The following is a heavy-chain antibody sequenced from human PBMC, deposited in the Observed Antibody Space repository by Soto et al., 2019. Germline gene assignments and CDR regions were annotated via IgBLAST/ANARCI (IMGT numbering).Heavy chain of an antibody. Sequence: PGGSLRLSCAASGFTFSDYYMSWIRQAPGKGLEWVSYISSSSSYTNYADSVKGRFTISRDNAKNSLYLQMNSLRAEDTAVYYCARNAKDYYDSSGYSLYNWFDPWGQGTLVTVS. CDR1: GFTFSDYY. D-gene: IGHD3-22*01. V-gene: IGHV3-11*03. CDR3: ARNAKDYYDSSGYSLYNWFDP. J-gene: IGHJ5*02. CDR2: ISSSSSYT.